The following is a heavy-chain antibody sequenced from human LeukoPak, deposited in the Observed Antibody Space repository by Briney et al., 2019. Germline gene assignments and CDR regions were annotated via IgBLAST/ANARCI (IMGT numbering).Heavy chain of an antibody. CDR1: GYTFTSYY. CDR3: TTRACHAGGCSSSFYYYYGLHF. CDR2: INPSGGST. D-gene: IGHD3-16*01. V-gene: IGHV1-46*01. J-gene: IGHJ6*02. Sequence: GASVKVSCKASGYTFTSYYMHWVRQAPGQGLEWMGIINPSGGSTSYAQKFQGRVTMTRDTSTSTVYMELSSLKSEDTATYYCTTRACHAGGCSSSFYYYYGLHFWGQGTTVSVSS.